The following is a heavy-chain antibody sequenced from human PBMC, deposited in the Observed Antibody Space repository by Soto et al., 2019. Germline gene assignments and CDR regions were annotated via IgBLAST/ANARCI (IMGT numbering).Heavy chain of an antibody. CDR2: VRGDNGHT. CDR1: GYTFTTHG. D-gene: IGHD2-15*01. J-gene: IGHJ5*02. V-gene: IGHV1-18*01. Sequence: QVQLVQSGAEVKKPGASVKVSCKASGYTFTTHGISWVRQVTGQGLEWMGWVRGDNGHTNYAQSLQGRVTMTTDTSTNTAYMELRSLRSDDTAVYYFARDLGYCRSGTCYREWFDPWGQGTLVTVSS. CDR3: ARDLGYCRSGTCYREWFDP.